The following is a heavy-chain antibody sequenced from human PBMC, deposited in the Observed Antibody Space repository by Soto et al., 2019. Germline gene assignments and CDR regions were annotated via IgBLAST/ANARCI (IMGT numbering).Heavy chain of an antibody. CDR3: AREGCSGGSCYTYGMDV. J-gene: IGHJ6*02. CDR1: GFTFSSYD. Sequence: EVQLVESGGGLVQPGGSLRLSCAASGFTFSSYDMHWVRQATGKGLEWVSAIGTAGDTYYPGSVKGRFTISRENAKNSLYLQMNSLRAGDTAVYYCAREGCSGGSCYTYGMDVWGQGTTLTVSS. CDR2: IGTAGDT. V-gene: IGHV3-13*01. D-gene: IGHD2-15*01.